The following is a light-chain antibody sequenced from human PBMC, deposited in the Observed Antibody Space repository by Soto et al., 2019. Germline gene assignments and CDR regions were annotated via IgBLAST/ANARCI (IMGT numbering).Light chain of an antibody. CDR1: SSDVGGYNY. CDR2: DVS. Sequence: QSALTQPASVSGSPGQSITISCTGTSSDVGGYNYVSWYQQHPGKAPKLTISDVSNRPSGVSNRFSGSKSGNTASLTISGLQAAYEADYYCSSYTRSSTRVFGGGTKLTVL. V-gene: IGLV2-14*03. J-gene: IGLJ2*01. CDR3: SSYTRSSTRV.